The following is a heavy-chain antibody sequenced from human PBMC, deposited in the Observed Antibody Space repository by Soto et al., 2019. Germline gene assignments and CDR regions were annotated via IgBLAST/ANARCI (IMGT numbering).Heavy chain of an antibody. CDR1: GFTFSSYA. CDR3: AKAGMGDVSYYYYMDV. J-gene: IGHJ6*03. V-gene: IGHV3-23*01. Sequence: GGSLRLSCAASGFTFSSYAMSWVRQAPGKGLEWVSAISGSGGSTYYADSVKGRFTISRDNSKNTLYLQMNSLRAEDTAVYYCAKAGMGDVSYYYYMDVWGKGTTVTVSS. D-gene: IGHD3-16*01. CDR2: ISGSGGST.